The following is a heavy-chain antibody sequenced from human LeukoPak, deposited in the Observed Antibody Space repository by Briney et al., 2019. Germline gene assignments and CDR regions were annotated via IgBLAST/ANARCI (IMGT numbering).Heavy chain of an antibody. CDR3: ARGSLDYYDSSGLDY. J-gene: IGHJ4*02. V-gene: IGHV4-4*02. CDR2: IYHSGST. D-gene: IGHD3-22*01. Sequence: SGTLSLTCAVSGDSISSSNWWSWVRQPPGKGLEWFGEIYHSGSTNYNPSLKSRVTISVDKSKNQFSLKLSSVTAADTAVYYCARGSLDYYDSSGLDYWGQGTLVTVSS. CDR1: GDSISSSNW.